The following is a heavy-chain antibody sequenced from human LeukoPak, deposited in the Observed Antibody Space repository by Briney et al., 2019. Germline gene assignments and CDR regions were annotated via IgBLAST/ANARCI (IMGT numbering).Heavy chain of an antibody. D-gene: IGHD3/OR15-3a*01. CDR3: ARVRSDTTLDGDYFDY. Sequence: LETLSLTCTVSGGSISRFYWGWIRQPPGKGLEYIGYIYNSGSTNYNPSLKSRVTISVDTSKKQFSLQLNSVTAADTAVYYCARVRSDTTLDGDYFDYWGQGTLVIVSS. CDR1: GGSISRFY. J-gene: IGHJ4*02. V-gene: IGHV4-59*01. CDR2: IYNSGST.